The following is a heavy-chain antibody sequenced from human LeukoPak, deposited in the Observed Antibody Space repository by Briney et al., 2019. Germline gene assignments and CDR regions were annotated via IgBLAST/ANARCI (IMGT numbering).Heavy chain of an antibody. V-gene: IGHV4-39*01. D-gene: IGHD3-22*01. Sequence: PSETLSLTCTVSGGSISSSGYYWGWIRQPPGKGLEWIGNIYYSGSTYDNPSLKSRVTISVDTSTKQASLKLTSVTAADTAVYYCARGERVYYYDSSGYYHFWGQGALVTVSS. J-gene: IGHJ4*02. CDR1: GGSISSSGYY. CDR3: ARGERVYYYDSSGYYHF. CDR2: IYYSGST.